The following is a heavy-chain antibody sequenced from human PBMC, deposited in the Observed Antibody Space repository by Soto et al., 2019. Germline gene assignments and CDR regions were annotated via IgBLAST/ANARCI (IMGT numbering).Heavy chain of an antibody. CDR2: INPNSGGT. Sequence: VASVKVSCKASGYTFTGYYMHWVRQAPGQGLEWMGWINPNSGGTNYAQKFQGKVTMTRDTSISTAYMELSRLRSDDTAVYYCARARNLWFGHDAFDIWGQGTMVTVSS. V-gene: IGHV1-2*02. CDR1: GYTFTGYY. D-gene: IGHD3-10*01. J-gene: IGHJ3*02. CDR3: ARARNLWFGHDAFDI.